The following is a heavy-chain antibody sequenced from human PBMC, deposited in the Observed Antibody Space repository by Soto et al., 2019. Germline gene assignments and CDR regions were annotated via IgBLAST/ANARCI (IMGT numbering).Heavy chain of an antibody. CDR2: IYWDDDK. CDR1: GFSLSTSGVG. V-gene: IGHV2-5*02. Sequence: QITLKESGPTLVEPTQTLTLTCTFSGFSLSTSGVGVGWIRQPPGKALEWLGTIYWDDDKRYSPSLKSRLTXPXXTSQNPVVLTMTNMDPVDTATYCCTYGRVPWTPGYWGQGTLVTVSS. J-gene: IGHJ4*02. D-gene: IGHD6-13*01. CDR3: TYGRVPWTPGY.